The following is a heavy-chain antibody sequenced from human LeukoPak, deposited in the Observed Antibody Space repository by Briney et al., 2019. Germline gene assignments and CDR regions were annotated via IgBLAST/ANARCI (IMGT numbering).Heavy chain of an antibody. CDR1: GFTFSSYA. V-gene: IGHV3-23*01. Sequence: GGSLRLSCAASGFTFSSYAMSWVRQAPGKGLEWVSAISGSGGSTYYADSVKGRFTISRDNSKNTLYLQMNSLRAEDTAVYYCAKCDYDSSGYPDWYFDLWGRGTLVTVSS. D-gene: IGHD3-22*01. CDR3: AKCDYDSSGYPDWYFDL. CDR2: ISGSGGST. J-gene: IGHJ2*01.